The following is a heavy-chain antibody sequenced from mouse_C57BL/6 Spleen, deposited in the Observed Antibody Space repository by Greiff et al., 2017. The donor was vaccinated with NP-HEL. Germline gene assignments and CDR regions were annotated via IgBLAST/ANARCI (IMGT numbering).Heavy chain of an antibody. Sequence: VQLQQSGPELVKPGASVKISCKASGYSFTGYYMNWVKQSPEKSLEWIGEINPSTGGTTYNQKFQAKATLTVDKSSSTAYMQLKSLTSEDSAVYYCARSFIGYAMEYWGQGTSVTVSS. CDR3: ARSFIGYAMEY. CDR1: GYSFTGYY. CDR2: INPSTGGT. J-gene: IGHJ4*01. D-gene: IGHD2-14*01. V-gene: IGHV1-42*01.